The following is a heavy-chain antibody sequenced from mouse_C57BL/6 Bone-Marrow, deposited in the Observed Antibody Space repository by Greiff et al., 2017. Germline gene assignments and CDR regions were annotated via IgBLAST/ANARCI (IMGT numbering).Heavy chain of an antibody. J-gene: IGHJ3*01. CDR3: ARRWAD. V-gene: IGHV1-54*01. Sequence: QVQLKESGAELVRPGTSVKVSCKASGYAFTNYLMEWVKQRPGQGLEWIGVINPGSGGTNYNEKFKGKATLTADKSSSTAYMQLSSLASEDSAVYCCARRWADWGQGTLVTVSA. CDR2: INPGSGGT. D-gene: IGHD1-1*02. CDR1: GYAFTNYL.